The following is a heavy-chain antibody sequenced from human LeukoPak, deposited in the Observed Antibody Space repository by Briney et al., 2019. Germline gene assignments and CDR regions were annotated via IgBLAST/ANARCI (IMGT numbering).Heavy chain of an antibody. D-gene: IGHD6-13*01. CDR1: GYTFTGYY. Sequence: ASVNVSCKAFGYTFTGYYMHGVRQAPGQGLEWMGWINPNSGGTNYAQKFQGRVTMTRDTSISTAYMELSRLRSDDTAVCYCAFIAAAHNWFDPWGQGTLVTVSS. CDR3: AFIAAAHNWFDP. V-gene: IGHV1-2*02. J-gene: IGHJ5*02. CDR2: INPNSGGT.